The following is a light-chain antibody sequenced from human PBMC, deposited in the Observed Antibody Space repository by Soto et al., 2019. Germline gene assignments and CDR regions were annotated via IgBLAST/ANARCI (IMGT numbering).Light chain of an antibody. CDR2: DAT. J-gene: IGKJ1*01. CDR1: QRVSAY. CDR3: QQHLGEHT. V-gene: IGKV3-11*01. Sequence: EIVMTQSPVTLSLSPGERAILSCRASQRVSAYLACYQQQPDQPPSLLIDDATIGATGIPAMFSGSGSGTDFTLTISSLEPEDSAVYYCQQHLGEHTFGQGTKVDIK.